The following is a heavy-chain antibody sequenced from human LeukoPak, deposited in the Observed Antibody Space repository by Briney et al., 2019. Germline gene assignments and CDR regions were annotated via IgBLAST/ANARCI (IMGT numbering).Heavy chain of an antibody. D-gene: IGHD2-21*01. Sequence: GASVKVSCKASVYTFTSYYIHWVRQAPGQGLEWMGVINPSGGSTNYARKFQGRVTVTRDTSTSTVYMELSSLRSEDTAVFYCARAGRIFIASPAYFLDSWGQGTLVTVSS. CDR1: VYTFTSYY. V-gene: IGHV1-46*01. CDR3: ARAGRIFIASPAYFLDS. CDR2: INPSGGST. J-gene: IGHJ4*02.